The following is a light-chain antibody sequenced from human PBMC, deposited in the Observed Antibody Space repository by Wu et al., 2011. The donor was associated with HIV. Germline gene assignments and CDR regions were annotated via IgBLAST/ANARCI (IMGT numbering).Light chain of an antibody. CDR2: GAS. J-gene: IGKJ5*01. CDR3: QQYGIPPVT. Sequence: GERATLSCGASQNVNSNYLAWYQQKPGLAPRLLISGASNRATGVPDRFSGVGYGTDFSLVISSLEPEDSAVYYCQQYGIPPVTFGQGSRLEIK. CDR1: QNVNSNY. V-gene: IGKV3D-20*01.